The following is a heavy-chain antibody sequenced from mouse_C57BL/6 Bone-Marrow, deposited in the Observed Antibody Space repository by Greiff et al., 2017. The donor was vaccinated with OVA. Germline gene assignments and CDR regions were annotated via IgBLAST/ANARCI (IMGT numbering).Heavy chain of an antibody. CDR3: ARAVDYDEGWAMDY. D-gene: IGHD2-4*01. CDR1: GFSINSDCY. V-gene: IGHV3-3*01. J-gene: IGHJ4*01. Sequence: EVQRVESGPSLVRPSQTLSLTCTVTGFSINSDCYWIWIRQFPGNKLEYIGYTFYSGITYYNPSLESRTYITRDTSKNQFSLKLSSVTTEDTATYYCARAVDYDEGWAMDYWGQGTSVTVSS. CDR2: TFYSGIT.